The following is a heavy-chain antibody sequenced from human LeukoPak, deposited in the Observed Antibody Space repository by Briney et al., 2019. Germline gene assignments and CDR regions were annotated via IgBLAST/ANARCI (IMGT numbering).Heavy chain of an antibody. CDR2: IKSKTDGGTT. V-gene: IGHV3-15*01. D-gene: IGHD3-22*01. Sequence: PGGSLRLSCAASGFTFRNAWMSWVRQAPGKGLEWVGRIKSKTDGGTTDYAAPVKGRFTISRDDSKNTLYLQMNSLKTEDTAVYYCTTAGYYYDSSGLPGVDYWGQGTLVTVSS. CDR1: GFTFRNAW. J-gene: IGHJ4*02. CDR3: TTAGYYYDSSGLPGVDY.